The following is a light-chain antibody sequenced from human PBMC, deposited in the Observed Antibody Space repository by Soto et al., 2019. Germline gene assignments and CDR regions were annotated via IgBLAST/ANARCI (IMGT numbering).Light chain of an antibody. CDR2: GAS. V-gene: IGKV3-20*01. Sequence: EIVLTQSPGTLSLSPGERATLSCKASQSVSNNYLAWYQQKPGQAPRLPXYGASSRATGIPDRFTGSGSGADFTLTISRLEPEDFAVYYCQVYGPSPPITFGQGTRLEIK. CDR3: QVYGPSPPIT. J-gene: IGKJ5*01. CDR1: QSVSNNY.